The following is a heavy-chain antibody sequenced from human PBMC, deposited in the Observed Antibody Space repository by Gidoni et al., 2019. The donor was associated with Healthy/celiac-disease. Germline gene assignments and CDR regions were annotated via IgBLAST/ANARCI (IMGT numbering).Heavy chain of an antibody. CDR1: GFTFADYA. V-gene: IGHV3-9*01. D-gene: IGHD1-1*01. Sequence: EVQLVESGGGLVQPGRSLRLSCAASGFTFADYAMHWVRQAPGKGLEWVSGISWNSGSIGYADSVKGRFTSSRDNAKNSLYLQMTSLRAEDTALYYCANSAGTGYYYGMDVWGQGTTVTVSS. CDR2: ISWNSGSI. CDR3: ANSAGTGYYYGMDV. J-gene: IGHJ6*02.